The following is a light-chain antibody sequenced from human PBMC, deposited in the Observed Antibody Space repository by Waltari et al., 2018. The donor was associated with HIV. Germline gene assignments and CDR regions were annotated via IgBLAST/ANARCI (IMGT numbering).Light chain of an antibody. J-gene: IGLJ3*02. CDR2: VDIDGSH. V-gene: IGLV4-69*01. CDR1: SGHSNYA. CDR3: QAWGTGIRV. Sequence: QLLLTQPPSASASLGASVKLTCTLSSGHSNYAIAWHQQQPGKGPRYLMKVDIDGSHTRGDGVPDRFSGSTAGADHYLTISSRQSEDEADYYCQAWGTGIRVFGGGTKLTVL.